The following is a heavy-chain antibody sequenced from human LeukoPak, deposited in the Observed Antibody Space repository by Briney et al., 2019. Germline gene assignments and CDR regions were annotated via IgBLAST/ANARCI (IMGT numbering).Heavy chain of an antibody. J-gene: IGHJ4*02. Sequence: ASVKVSCKASGYTFTYYYIHWVRQAPGQGLEWTGIINPSGGSTSYAQKFQGRVTMTRDTSTSTVYMELSRLRSEDTAVYYCARKAGGSYRLDYWGQGTLVTVSS. CDR1: GYTFTYYY. CDR3: ARKAGGSYRLDY. V-gene: IGHV1-46*01. D-gene: IGHD1-26*01. CDR2: INPSGGST.